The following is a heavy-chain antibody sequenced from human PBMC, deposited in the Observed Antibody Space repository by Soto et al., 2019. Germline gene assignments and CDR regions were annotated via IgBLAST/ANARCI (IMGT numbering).Heavy chain of an antibody. CDR1: GCTFTGYY. CDR2: INPNSGGT. J-gene: IGHJ5*02. Sequence: ASVKVSCKASGCTFTGYYMHWVRQAPGQGLEWMGWINPNSGGTNYAQKFQGWVTMTRDTSISTAYMELSRLRSDDTAVYYCARESLLGYCISTSCQNWFDPWGQGTLVTVSS. CDR3: ARESLLGYCISTSCQNWFDP. D-gene: IGHD2-2*01. V-gene: IGHV1-2*04.